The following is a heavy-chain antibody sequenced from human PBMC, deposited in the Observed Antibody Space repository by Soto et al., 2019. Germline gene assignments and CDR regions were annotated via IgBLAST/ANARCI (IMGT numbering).Heavy chain of an antibody. Sequence: SETLSLTCTVSGGSISSSSYYWGWIRQPPGKGLEWIGSIYYSGSTYYNPSLKSRVTISVDTSRNQFSLKLSSVTAADTAVYYCARPELVWYDILTGRRGPDAFDIWGQGTMVTVSS. V-gene: IGHV4-39*01. CDR1: GGSISSSSYY. CDR3: ARPELVWYDILTGRRGPDAFDI. J-gene: IGHJ3*02. D-gene: IGHD3-9*01. CDR2: IYYSGST.